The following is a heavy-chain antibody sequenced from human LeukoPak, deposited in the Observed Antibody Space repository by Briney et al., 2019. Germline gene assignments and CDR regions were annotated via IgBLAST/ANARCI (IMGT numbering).Heavy chain of an antibody. V-gene: IGHV3-23*01. CDR1: GFTFSDYY. D-gene: IGHD3-22*01. CDR2: ISGSGGST. J-gene: IGHJ4*02. Sequence: GGSLRLSCAASGFTFSDYYMSWVRQAPGKGLEWVSAISGSGGSTYYADSVKGRFTISRDNSKNTLYLQMNSLRAEDTAVYYCAKDSLPRANYYDSSTYFDYWGQGTLVTVSS. CDR3: AKDSLPRANYYDSSTYFDY.